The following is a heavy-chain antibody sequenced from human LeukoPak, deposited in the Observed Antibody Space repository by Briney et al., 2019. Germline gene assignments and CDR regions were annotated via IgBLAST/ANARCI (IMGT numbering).Heavy chain of an antibody. Sequence: SVKVSCKASGGTFSSYAISWVRPAPGQGLEWMGRIIPILGIANYAQKFQGRVTITADKSTSTAYMELSSLRSEDTAVYYCAREDSSGNDYWGQGTLVTVSS. D-gene: IGHD3-22*01. V-gene: IGHV1-69*04. CDR3: AREDSSGNDY. CDR2: IIPILGIA. CDR1: GGTFSSYA. J-gene: IGHJ4*02.